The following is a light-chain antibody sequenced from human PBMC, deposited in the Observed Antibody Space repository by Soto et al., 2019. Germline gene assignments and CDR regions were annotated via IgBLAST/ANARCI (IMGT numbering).Light chain of an antibody. J-gene: IGKJ2*01. CDR3: QQYKSYSPYT. V-gene: IGKV1-5*01. CDR2: DAS. Sequence: DIQMTQSPSTLSASVGDRVTITCRASQGINTWLAWYQQKPGKAPKLLVYDASILESGVPSRFSGSGYATAFTLTISGLQPDDFATYYCQQYKSYSPYTFGQGTKLDI. CDR1: QGINTW.